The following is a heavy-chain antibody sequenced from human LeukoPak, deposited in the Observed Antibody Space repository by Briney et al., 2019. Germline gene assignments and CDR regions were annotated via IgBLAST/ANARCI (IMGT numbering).Heavy chain of an antibody. Sequence: QPGGSLRLSCAASGFTFSSYGMHWVRQAPGKGLEWVSAISGSGGSTYYADSVKGRFTISRDNSKNTLYLQMNSLRAEDTAVYYCATHYYDSSGYYLRTVPWYYYYMDVWGKGTTVTVSS. V-gene: IGHV3-23*01. CDR3: ATHYYDSSGYYLRTVPWYYYYMDV. J-gene: IGHJ6*03. CDR2: ISGSGGST. CDR1: GFTFSSYG. D-gene: IGHD3-22*01.